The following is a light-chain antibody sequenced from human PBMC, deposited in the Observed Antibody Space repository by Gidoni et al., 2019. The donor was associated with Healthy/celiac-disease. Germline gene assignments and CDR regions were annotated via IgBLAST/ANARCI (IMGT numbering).Light chain of an antibody. CDR3: QQRSNWPPGVFT. CDR1: QSVSSY. Sequence: EIVLTQSPATLSLFPGERATLSCRASQSVSSYLAWYQQKPGQAPRLLIYDASNRATGIPARFSGSGSGTDFTLTISSLEPEDFAVYYCQQRSNWPPGVFTFGPGTKVDIK. J-gene: IGKJ3*01. CDR2: DAS. V-gene: IGKV3-11*01.